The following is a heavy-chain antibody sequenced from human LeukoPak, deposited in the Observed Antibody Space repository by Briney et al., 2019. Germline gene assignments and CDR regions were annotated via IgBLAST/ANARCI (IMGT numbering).Heavy chain of an antibody. CDR1: GGSISSYY. D-gene: IGHD6-19*01. Sequence: PSETLSLTCTVSGGSISSYYWSWIRQPPGKGLEWIGYIYYSGSTNYNPSLKSRVTISVDTSKNQFSLKLSSVTAADTAVYYCAREGIAVAGTWDYWGQGTLVTVSS. V-gene: IGHV4-59*01. J-gene: IGHJ4*02. CDR3: AREGIAVAGTWDY. CDR2: IYYSGST.